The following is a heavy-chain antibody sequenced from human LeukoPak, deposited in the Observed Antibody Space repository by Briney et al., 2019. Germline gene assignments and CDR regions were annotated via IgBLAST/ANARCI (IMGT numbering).Heavy chain of an antibody. J-gene: IGHJ4*02. V-gene: IGHV3-30-3*01. Sequence: PGRSLRLSCAASGFTFSSYAMHWVRQAPGKGLEWVAVISYDGSNKYYADSVKGRFTISRDNSKNTLYLQMNSLRAEDTAVYYCARDSYSSSSFDYWGQGTLVTVSS. CDR1: GFTFSSYA. CDR2: ISYDGSNK. CDR3: ARDSYSSSSFDY. D-gene: IGHD6-6*01.